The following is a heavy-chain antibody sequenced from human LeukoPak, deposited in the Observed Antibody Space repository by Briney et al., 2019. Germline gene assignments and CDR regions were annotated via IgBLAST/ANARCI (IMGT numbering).Heavy chain of an antibody. Sequence: SETLSLTCTVSGGSVSSGSYYWSWIRQPPGKGLEWIGYIYYSGSTNYNPSLKSRVTISVDTSKNQFSLKLSSVTAADTAVYYCARDLYYYGSGSYRAFGIWGQGTMVTVSS. CDR2: IYYSGST. D-gene: IGHD3-10*01. J-gene: IGHJ3*02. V-gene: IGHV4-61*01. CDR1: GGSVSSGSYY. CDR3: ARDLYYYGSGSYRAFGI.